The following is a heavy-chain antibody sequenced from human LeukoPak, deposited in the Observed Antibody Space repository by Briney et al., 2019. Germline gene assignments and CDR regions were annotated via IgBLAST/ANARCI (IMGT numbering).Heavy chain of an antibody. J-gene: IGHJ4*02. CDR3: ARVTGDYGDYYFDY. CDR1: GYTFTGYY. V-gene: IGHV1-2*02. CDR2: INPNSGGT. Sequence: GASVKVSCKASGYTFTGYYMHWVRQAPGQGLEWMGWINPNSGGTNYAQKFQGRITMTRDTSISTAYMELSRLRSDDTAVYYCARVTGDYGDYYFDYWGQGTLVTVSS. D-gene: IGHD4-17*01.